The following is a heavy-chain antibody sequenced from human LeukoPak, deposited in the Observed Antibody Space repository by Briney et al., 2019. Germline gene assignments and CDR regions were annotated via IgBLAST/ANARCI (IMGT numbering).Heavy chain of an antibody. J-gene: IGHJ6*03. Sequence: GGSLRLSCAASGFTFSDYDMHWVRQITGKGLEWVSSIGTAGKTNYRGSVKGRFTISRENAKHSLYLQMNSLTTGDTAVYYCARGTPWYYYMDVWGKGTTVTVSS. V-gene: IGHV3-13*01. CDR1: GFTFSDYD. CDR2: IGTAGKT. CDR3: ARGTPWYYYMDV.